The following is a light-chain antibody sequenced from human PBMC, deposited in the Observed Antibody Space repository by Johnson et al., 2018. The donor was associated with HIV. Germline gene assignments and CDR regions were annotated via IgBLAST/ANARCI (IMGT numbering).Light chain of an antibody. CDR2: ENN. CDR1: SSNIGNNY. CDR3: GTWDSSLSAYA. J-gene: IGLJ1*01. V-gene: IGLV1-51*02. Sequence: HSVLTQPPSVSVAPGQKVTISCSGSSSNIGNNYVSWYQVLPGTAPKLLIYENNKRPSGIPDRFSGSKSGTSATLGITGLQTGDEADYYCGTWDSSLSAYAFGTGTKVTVL.